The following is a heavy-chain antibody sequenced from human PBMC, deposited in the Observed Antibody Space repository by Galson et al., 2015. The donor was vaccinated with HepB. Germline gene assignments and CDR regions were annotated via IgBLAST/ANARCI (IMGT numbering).Heavy chain of an antibody. J-gene: IGHJ6*02. CDR3: ARAPAIYGDSRYYYYYGMDV. CDR1: GYTFTSYA. Sequence: SVKVSCKASGYTFTSYAMHWVRQAPGQRLEWMGWINAGNGDTKYSQRFQGRVTITRDTSASTAYMELSSLRSEDTAVYYCARAPAIYGDSRYYYYYGMDVWGQGTTVTVSS. D-gene: IGHD4-17*01. V-gene: IGHV1-3*01. CDR2: INAGNGDT.